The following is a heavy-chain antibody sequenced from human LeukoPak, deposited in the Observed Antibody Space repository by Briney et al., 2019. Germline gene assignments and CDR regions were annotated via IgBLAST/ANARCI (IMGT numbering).Heavy chain of an antibody. V-gene: IGHV4-30-4*08. Sequence: SGTLSLTCTVSGGSISSGDYYWSWIRQPPGKGLEWIGYIYYSGSTYYNPSLKSRVTISVDTSKNQFSLKLSSVTAADTAVYYCARVVPGPVPAAIRGWFDPWGQGTLVTVSS. CDR2: IYYSGST. CDR1: GGSISSGDYY. D-gene: IGHD2-2*02. CDR3: ARVVPGPVPAAIRGWFDP. J-gene: IGHJ5*02.